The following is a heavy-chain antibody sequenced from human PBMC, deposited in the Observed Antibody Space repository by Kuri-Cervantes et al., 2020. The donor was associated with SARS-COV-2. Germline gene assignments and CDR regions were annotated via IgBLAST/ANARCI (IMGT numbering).Heavy chain of an antibody. CDR1: GFTFSSYS. V-gene: IGHV3-21*01. CDR3: ARTGDLAFDY. J-gene: IGHJ4*02. Sequence: GESLKISCAASGFTFSSYSMNWVRQAPGKGLEWVSPISSSSSYIYYADSVKGRFTISRDNAKNSLYLQMNSLRAEDTAVYYCARTGDLAFDYWGQGTLVTVSS. CDR2: ISSSSSYI. D-gene: IGHD7-27*01.